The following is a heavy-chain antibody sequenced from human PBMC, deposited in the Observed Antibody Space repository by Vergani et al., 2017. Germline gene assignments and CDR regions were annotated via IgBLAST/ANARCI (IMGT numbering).Heavy chain of an antibody. D-gene: IGHD3-10*01. CDR3: ARHRGSGGFFPSSYFYGMDV. CDR1: GGSLSGYY. Sequence: QVQLQESGPGLVRPSETLSLTCTVSGGSLSGYYWNWIRQTPGEGLEWIGYVEDSGYFNYNPSLKTRVSMSSDTSNNQFSLMLSSVTVADTAVYYCARHRGSGGFFPSSYFYGMDVWGHGTTVTVSS. CDR2: VEDSGYF. V-gene: IGHV4-59*01. J-gene: IGHJ6*02.